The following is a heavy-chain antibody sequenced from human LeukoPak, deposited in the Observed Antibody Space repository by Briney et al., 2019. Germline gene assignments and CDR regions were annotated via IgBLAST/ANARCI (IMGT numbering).Heavy chain of an antibody. CDR3: ARGYYGSGALDY. V-gene: IGHV3-13*01. CDR2: IGTAGDT. J-gene: IGHJ4*02. Sequence: GGSLRLSCAASGFTFSSYGMHWVRQATGKGLEWVSAIGTAGDTYYPGSVKGRFTISRENAKNSLYLQMNSLRAGDTAVYYCARGYYGSGALDYWGQGTLVTVSS. D-gene: IGHD3-10*01. CDR1: GFTFSSYG.